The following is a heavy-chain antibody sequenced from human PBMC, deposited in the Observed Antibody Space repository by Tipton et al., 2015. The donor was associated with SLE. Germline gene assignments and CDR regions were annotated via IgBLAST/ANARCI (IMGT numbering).Heavy chain of an antibody. D-gene: IGHD5-18*01. CDR1: GFTFSSYA. CDR3: ARDAGYSYGGGWFDP. V-gene: IGHV3-23*01. Sequence: GSLRLSCAASGFTFSSYAMSWVRQAPGKGLEWVSSISGSGGSTYYGDSVKGRFTISRDNSKNTLYLQMNSLRAEDTAVYYCARDAGYSYGGGWFDPWGQGTLVTVSS. CDR2: ISGSGGST. J-gene: IGHJ5*02.